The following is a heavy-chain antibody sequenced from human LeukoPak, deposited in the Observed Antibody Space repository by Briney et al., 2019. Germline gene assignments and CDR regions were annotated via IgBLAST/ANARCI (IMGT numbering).Heavy chain of an antibody. J-gene: IGHJ4*02. CDR1: GYTLTELS. Sequence: ASVKVSCKVSGYTLTELSMHWVRQAPGKGLEWMGGFDPEDGETIYAQKFQGRVTMTEDTSTDTAYMELSSLRSEDTAVYYCATDILGYYDSSGYSYYRGQGTLVTVSS. V-gene: IGHV1-24*01. CDR2: FDPEDGET. CDR3: ATDILGYYDSSGYSYY. D-gene: IGHD3-22*01.